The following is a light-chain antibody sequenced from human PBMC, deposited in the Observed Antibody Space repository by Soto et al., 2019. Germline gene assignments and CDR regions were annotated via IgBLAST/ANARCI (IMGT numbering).Light chain of an antibody. Sequence: EIVLTQSPGTLSLSPGERATLSCMASQTFTTRFLAWYQQKPGQAPRLLIYGASSRATGMPDRFSGSGSGTEYTLTISRLEPEDFAVYSCQQYADLPYTFGQGTTLEIK. CDR3: QQYADLPYT. J-gene: IGKJ2*01. CDR1: QTFTTRF. V-gene: IGKV3-20*01. CDR2: GAS.